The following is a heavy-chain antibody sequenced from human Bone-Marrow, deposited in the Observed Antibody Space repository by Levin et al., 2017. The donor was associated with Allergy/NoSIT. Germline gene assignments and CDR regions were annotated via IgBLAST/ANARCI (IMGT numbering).Heavy chain of an antibody. D-gene: IGHD2-8*02. J-gene: IGHJ6*02. CDR3: ARETRSGRGYGLDV. CDR2: VYYSGST. CDR1: GGSISSYY. Sequence: SQTLSLTCTVTGGSISSYYWSWIRPPPGKGLEWIGYVYYSGSTKYNPSLKSRVSISLDTSKTQFSLKVDSVTAADTAVYYCARETRSGRGYGLDVWGHGTTVTVSS. V-gene: IGHV4-59*01.